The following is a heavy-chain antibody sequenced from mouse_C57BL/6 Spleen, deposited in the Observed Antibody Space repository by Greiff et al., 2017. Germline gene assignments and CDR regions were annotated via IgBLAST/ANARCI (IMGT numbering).Heavy chain of an antibody. CDR3: ARSDYYAMDD. J-gene: IGHJ4*01. CDR1: GYTFTSYW. Sequence: QVQLQQPGAELVKPGASVKMSCKASGYTFTSYWITWVKQRPGQGLEWIGDIYPGSGSTNYNEKFKGKATLTADKSSSTAYMQLSSLTSEDSAVYFCARSDYYAMDDWGQGTSVTVSS. V-gene: IGHV1-55*01. CDR2: IYPGSGST.